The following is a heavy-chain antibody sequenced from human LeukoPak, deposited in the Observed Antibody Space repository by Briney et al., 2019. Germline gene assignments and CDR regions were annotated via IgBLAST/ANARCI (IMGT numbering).Heavy chain of an antibody. V-gene: IGHV1-18*04. CDR1: GYTFTGYY. J-gene: IGHJ4*02. CDR2: ISAYNGNT. CDR3: ARDRGTVPTDY. D-gene: IGHD3-10*01. Sequence: ASVKVSCKASGYTFTGYYMHWVRQAPGQGLEWMGWISAYNGNTNYVQKLQGRVTMTTDTSTSTAYMELRSLRSDDTAVYYCARDRGTVPTDYWGQGTLVTVSS.